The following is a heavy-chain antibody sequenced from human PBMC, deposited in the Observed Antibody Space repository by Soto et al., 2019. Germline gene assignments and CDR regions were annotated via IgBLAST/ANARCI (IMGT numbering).Heavy chain of an antibody. CDR1: GFAFATYA. J-gene: IGHJ1*01. V-gene: IGHV3-23*01. D-gene: IGHD2-21*01. CDR2: TSGSGANI. CDR3: AKVGGGGPRWLLVKDFSS. Sequence: EVQLLESGGDLVQPGGSLRLSCAASGFAFATYAMSWVRQAPGRGLEWLAVTSGSGANIYYADSVKGRFTISRDNSNSVVYLKMSNLRAGDRGTYYCAKVGGGGPRWLLVKDFSSWGQGTPVTVS.